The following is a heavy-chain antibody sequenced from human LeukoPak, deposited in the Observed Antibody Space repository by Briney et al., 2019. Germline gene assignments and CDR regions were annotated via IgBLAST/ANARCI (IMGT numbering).Heavy chain of an antibody. CDR1: GGSISSYD. V-gene: IGHV4-59*04. J-gene: IGHJ6*02. D-gene: IGHD3-3*01. CDR2: IYYSGST. Sequence: PSETLSLTCTVSGGSISSYDWSWIRQPPGKGLEWVGYIYYSGSTYYNPSLKSRVTISVDTSKNQFSLKLSSVTAADTAVYYCASYYDFWSGYPNYYGMDVWGQGTTVTVSS. CDR3: ASYYDFWSGYPNYYGMDV.